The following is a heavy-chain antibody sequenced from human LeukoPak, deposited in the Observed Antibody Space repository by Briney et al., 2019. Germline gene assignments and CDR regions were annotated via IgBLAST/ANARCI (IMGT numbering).Heavy chain of an antibody. CDR1: GYSFTSYW. D-gene: IGHD6-13*01. J-gene: IGHJ3*02. V-gene: IGHV5-51*01. CDR2: IYPGDSDT. Sequence: GESLKISCKGSGYSFTSYWIGWVRQVPGKGLEWMGIIYPGDSDTRYSPSFQGQVTISADKSISTAYLQWSSLKASDTAMYYCARPPWIAAAGPFAFDIWGQGTMVTVSS. CDR3: ARPPWIAAAGPFAFDI.